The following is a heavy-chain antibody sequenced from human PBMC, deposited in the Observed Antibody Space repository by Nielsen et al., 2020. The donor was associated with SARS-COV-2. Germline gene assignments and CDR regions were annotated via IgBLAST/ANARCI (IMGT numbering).Heavy chain of an antibody. D-gene: IGHD6-19*01. V-gene: IGHV3-48*04. CDR1: GFTFSSYA. Sequence: GRSLRLSCAASGFTFSSYAMSWVRQPPGKGLEWVSYITNTDAKYYADSVKGRFTISRDNAQSSLYLHMNSLRAEDTAVYYCASSGWLDHWGQGTLVTVSS. J-gene: IGHJ4*02. CDR3: ASSGWLDH. CDR2: ITNTDAK.